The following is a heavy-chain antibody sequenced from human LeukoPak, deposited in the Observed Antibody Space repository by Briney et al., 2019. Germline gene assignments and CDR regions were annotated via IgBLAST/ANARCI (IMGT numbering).Heavy chain of an antibody. CDR1: GDSVSSNSAA. V-gene: IGHV6-1*01. Sequence: SQTPSLTCAISGDSVSSNSAAWNWIRQSPSRGLEWLGRTYYRSKWYNDYAVSVESRITINPDTSKNQFSLQLNSVTPEDTAVYYCARGEYGRSSGWYDYWGQGTLVTVSS. J-gene: IGHJ4*02. CDR2: TYYRSKWYN. CDR3: ARGEYGRSSGWYDY. D-gene: IGHD6-19*01.